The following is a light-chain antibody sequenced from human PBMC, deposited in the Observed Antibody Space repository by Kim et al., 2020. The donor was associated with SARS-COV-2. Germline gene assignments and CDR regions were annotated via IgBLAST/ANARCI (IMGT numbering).Light chain of an antibody. V-gene: IGKV1-12*01. J-gene: IGKJ1*01. Sequence: ASVGDRVTITCRASQGISSWLAWYQQKPGEAPTLLLYAASSLQSGVPSRFSGSGSGTDFTLTISSLQPEDVAAYYCQQANNFPWTFGQGTKVDIK. CDR1: QGISSW. CDR3: QQANNFPWT. CDR2: AAS.